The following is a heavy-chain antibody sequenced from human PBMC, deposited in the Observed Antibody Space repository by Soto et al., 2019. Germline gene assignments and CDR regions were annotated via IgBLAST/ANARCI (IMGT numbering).Heavy chain of an antibody. CDR1: SHSVSSTSFT. CDR2: IYSSGST. Sequence: PSETLSLTCPFTSHSVSSTSFTWDLIRKPPGKGPEWIGSIYSSGSTYYNPSLNSRVTVSVDTSKNQFSLKVTSVTAADTAVYYCARLYGYCIRNSCHGHYAMDVWGQGTTVS. CDR3: ARLYGYCIRNSCHGHYAMDV. J-gene: IGHJ6*02. V-gene: IGHV4-39*01. D-gene: IGHD2-2*01.